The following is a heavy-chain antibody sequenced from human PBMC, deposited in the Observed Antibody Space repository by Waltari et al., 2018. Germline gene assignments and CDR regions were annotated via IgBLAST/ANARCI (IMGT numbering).Heavy chain of an antibody. V-gene: IGHV4-30-4*01. J-gene: IGHJ4*02. D-gene: IGHD6-6*01. CDR1: GGAISSGDFY. CDR2: IHYSGST. Sequence: QVQLQESGPGLVKPSQTMSLTRTVSGGAISSGDFYWSSLLQPPGKGLEWIGYIHYSGSTYYNPSLKIRVTISVDTSKNQFSLKLSSVTAADTAVYYCARDEVSYSSSGPAGDYWGQGTLVTVSS. CDR3: ARDEVSYSSSGPAGDY.